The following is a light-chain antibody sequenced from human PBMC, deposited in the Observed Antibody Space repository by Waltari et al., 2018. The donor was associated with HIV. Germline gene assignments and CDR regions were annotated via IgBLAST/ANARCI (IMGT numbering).Light chain of an antibody. Sequence: QSVLTQPPSVSGAPGQRVTLSCTGDNSNLGTHEVHWYQQFPGTAPQLLIYNTNNRPSGVPDRFPGSKSGTSASLAITGLQAEDEADYYCQSSDNTLSGSVFGGGTKLTVL. V-gene: IGLV1-40*01. CDR1: NSNLGTHE. CDR3: QSSDNTLSGSV. J-gene: IGLJ2*01. CDR2: NTN.